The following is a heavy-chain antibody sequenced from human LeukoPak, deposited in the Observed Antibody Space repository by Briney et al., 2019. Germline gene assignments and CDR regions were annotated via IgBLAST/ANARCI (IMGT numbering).Heavy chain of an antibody. CDR1: GLTFSTYA. D-gene: IGHD5-24*01. CDR2: ISASGGST. J-gene: IGHJ4*02. Sequence: SGGSLRLSCAASGLTFSTYAMSWVRQAPGKGLDWVSGISASGGSTYYADSVKGRFTISRDNSKNTLYLQMNSLRAEDTAVYYCAKDLAEMATIIDYWGQGTLVTVSS. V-gene: IGHV3-23*01. CDR3: AKDLAEMATIIDY.